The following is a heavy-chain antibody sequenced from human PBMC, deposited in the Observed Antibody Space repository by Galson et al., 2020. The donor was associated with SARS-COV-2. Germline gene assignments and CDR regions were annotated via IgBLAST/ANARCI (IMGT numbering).Heavy chain of an antibody. D-gene: IGHD2-15*01. CDR1: GFAFRTFG. CDR2: ISHDGNKQ. J-gene: IGHJ4*02. CDR3: AKGEIVIIPAAVPLYFDS. Sequence: GGSLRLSCAASGFAFRTFGMHWVRQAPGKGLEWVAVISHDGNKQYYADSVRGRLTVSGDKSQKTVYLQMNSLRTEDTAVYYCAKGEIVIIPAAVPLYFDSWGQGTLVTVSS. V-gene: IGHV3-30*18.